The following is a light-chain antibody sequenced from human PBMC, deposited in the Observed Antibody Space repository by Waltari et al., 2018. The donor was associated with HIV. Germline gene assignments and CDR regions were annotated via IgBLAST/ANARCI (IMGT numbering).Light chain of an antibody. CDR2: SAS. Sequence: DIQMTQPTSSLSASVCDRVTLTCRAGHDIKPNLGWYQQQPGKAPRRLIYSASTLHTGVSSRFRGGGSGTHFTLSIDGLQPEDAANYFCLQLSGLPRTFGQGT. CDR1: HDIKPN. CDR3: LQLSGLPRT. V-gene: IGKV1-17*01. J-gene: IGKJ1*01.